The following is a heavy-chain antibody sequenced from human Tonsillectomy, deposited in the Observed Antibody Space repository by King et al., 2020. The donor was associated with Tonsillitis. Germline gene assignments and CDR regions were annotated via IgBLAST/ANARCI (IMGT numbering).Heavy chain of an antibody. J-gene: IGHJ4*02. V-gene: IGHV3-30*18. CDR2: ITYDGDEK. CDR3: VKCHDLIVVPAVTRGGFSAL. CDR1: GFTFSNFG. D-gene: IGHD2-2*01. Sequence: VQLVESGGDVVHPGRSLRLSCAASGFTFSNFGMHWVRQAPGKGLEWGALITYDGDEKYFADSLKGRFTISRDNSKNTVYMQINSLRSDDTAVYYCVKCHDLIVVPAVTRGGFSALWGQRPLVTLSS.